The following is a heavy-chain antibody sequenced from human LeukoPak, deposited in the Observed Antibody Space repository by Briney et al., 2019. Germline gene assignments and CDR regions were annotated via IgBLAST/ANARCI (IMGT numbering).Heavy chain of an antibody. CDR2: IIPILGIA. CDR1: GGTFSSYA. Sequence: SVKASCKASGGTFSSYAISWVRQAPGQGLKWMGRIIPILGIANYAQKFQGRVTITADKSTSTAYMELSSLRSEDTAVYYCARDGGYYDSSGYYNYWGQGTLVTVSS. CDR3: ARDGGYYDSSGYYNY. V-gene: IGHV1-69*04. J-gene: IGHJ4*02. D-gene: IGHD3-22*01.